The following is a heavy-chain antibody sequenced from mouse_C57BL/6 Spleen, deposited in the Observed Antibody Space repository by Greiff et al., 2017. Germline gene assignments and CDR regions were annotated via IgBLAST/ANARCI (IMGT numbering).Heavy chain of an antibody. V-gene: IGHV1-72*01. CDR3: ARSVTTVAYYAMDY. D-gene: IGHD1-1*01. J-gene: IGHJ4*01. CDR2: IDPNSGGT. CDR1: GYTFTSYW. Sequence: VQLQQPGAELVKPGASVKLSCKASGYTFTSYWMHWVKQRPGRGLEWIGRIDPNSGGTKYNEKFKSKATLTVDKPSSTAYMQLSSLTSEDSAVYYWARSVTTVAYYAMDYWGQGTSVTVSS.